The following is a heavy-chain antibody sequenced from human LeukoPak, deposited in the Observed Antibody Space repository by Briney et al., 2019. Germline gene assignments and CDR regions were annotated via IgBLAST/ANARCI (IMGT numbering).Heavy chain of an antibody. CDR2: IYHSGST. V-gene: IGHV4-4*02. D-gene: IGHD4-17*01. CDR1: GGSISSSNR. Sequence: SGTLSLTCAVSGGSISSSNRRSWVRHPRGKGLEWIGEIYHSGSTNYNPSLKSRVTISVDKSKNQFSLKLSSVTAADTAVYYCARDDDYGDYSMRYWGQGTLVTVSS. CDR3: ARDDDYGDYSMRY. J-gene: IGHJ4*02.